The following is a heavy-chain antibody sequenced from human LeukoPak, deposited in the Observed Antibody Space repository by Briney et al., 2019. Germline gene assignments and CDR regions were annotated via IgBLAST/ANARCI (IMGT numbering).Heavy chain of an antibody. V-gene: IGHV3-11*01. J-gene: IGHJ5*02. CDR1: GFTFSDYY. CDR2: ISSSYSTI. CDR3: AKGGVSIVVVPAANRFDP. Sequence: GRSLRLSCAASGFTFSDYYMSWIRQAPGKGLEWVSYISSSYSTIYYADSVKGRFTISRDNAKNSLYLQMNSLRAEDTAVYYCAKGGVSIVVVPAANRFDPWGQGTLVTVSS. D-gene: IGHD2-2*01.